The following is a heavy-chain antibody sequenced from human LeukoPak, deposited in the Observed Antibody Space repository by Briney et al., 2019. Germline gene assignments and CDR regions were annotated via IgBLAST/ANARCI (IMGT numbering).Heavy chain of an antibody. V-gene: IGHV1-69*04. CDR1: GGTFSSYA. Sequence: SVKVSCKASGGTFSSYAISWVRQAPGQGLEWMGRIIPILGIANYAQKFQGRVTITADKPTSTAYMELSSLRSEDTAVYYCARAGILWFGELSLYGMDVWGQGTTVTVSS. J-gene: IGHJ6*02. CDR3: ARAGILWFGELSLYGMDV. CDR2: IIPILGIA. D-gene: IGHD3-10*01.